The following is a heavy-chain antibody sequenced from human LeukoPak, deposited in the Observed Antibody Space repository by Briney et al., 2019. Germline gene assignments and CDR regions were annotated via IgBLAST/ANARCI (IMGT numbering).Heavy chain of an antibody. J-gene: IGHJ5*02. V-gene: IGHV4-4*02. Sequence: PSGTLSLTCAVSGGSISSSNWWSWVRQPPGKGLECIGEIYHSGSTNYNPSLKSRVTISVDKSKNQFSLKLSSVTAADTAVYYCARVPGYCGGDCYHNWFDPWGQGTLVTVSS. CDR1: GGSISSSNW. CDR2: IYHSGST. CDR3: ARVPGYCGGDCYHNWFDP. D-gene: IGHD2-21*02.